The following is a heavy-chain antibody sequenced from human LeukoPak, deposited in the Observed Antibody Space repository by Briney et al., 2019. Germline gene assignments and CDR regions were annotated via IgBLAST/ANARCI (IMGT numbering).Heavy chain of an antibody. CDR1: GFVFSTYA. CDR2: ISDIGGYT. J-gene: IGHJ4*02. CDR3: ANLYGSRRYYFDY. D-gene: IGHD3-10*01. Sequence: GGSLRLSCTASGFVFSTYAMGWVRQAPGKGLEWVSTISDIGGYTYYADSVKGRFTISRDNSENTLYLQMSSLRAEDTAVYYCANLYGSRRYYFDYWGQGTLVTVSS. V-gene: IGHV3-23*01.